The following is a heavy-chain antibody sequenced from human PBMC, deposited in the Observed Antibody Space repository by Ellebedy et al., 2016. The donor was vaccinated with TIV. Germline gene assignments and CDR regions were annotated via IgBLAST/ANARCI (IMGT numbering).Heavy chain of an antibody. D-gene: IGHD2-8*02. CDR2: INSDGSDT. V-gene: IGHV3-74*01. CDR3: AAVQYWEAVFDM. Sequence: GESLKISCAASGFSLRTYWMHWVRQAPGKGLVWVSRINSDGSDTAYADSVRGRFTISRDNAKNTLYLQMNSLRAEDTAVYYCAAVQYWEAVFDMWGQGTMVTVSS. CDR1: GFSLRTYW. J-gene: IGHJ3*02.